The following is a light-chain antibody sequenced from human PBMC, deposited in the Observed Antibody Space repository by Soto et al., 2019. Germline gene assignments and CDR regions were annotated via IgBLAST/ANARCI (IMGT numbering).Light chain of an antibody. Sequence: EIVCTQSACTLSLSPGERATLSCRASQSVSSSYLAWYQQKPGQAPRLLIYGASSRATGIPDRFSGSGSGTDFTLTISRLEPEDFAVYYCQQYGSSPWTFGQGTKVDIK. J-gene: IGKJ1*01. V-gene: IGKV3-20*01. CDR1: QSVSSSY. CDR2: GAS. CDR3: QQYGSSPWT.